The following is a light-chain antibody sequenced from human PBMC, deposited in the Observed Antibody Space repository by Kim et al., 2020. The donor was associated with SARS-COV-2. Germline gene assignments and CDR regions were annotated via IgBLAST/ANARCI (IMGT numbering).Light chain of an antibody. Sequence: SVSPGERATLSCRASQSVSSNLAWYQQKPGQAPRLLIYGASTRATGIPARFSGSGSGTEFTLTISSLQSEDFAVYNCQQYNNWLYTFGQGTKLEI. CDR3: QQYNNWLYT. J-gene: IGKJ2*01. V-gene: IGKV3-15*01. CDR1: QSVSSN. CDR2: GAS.